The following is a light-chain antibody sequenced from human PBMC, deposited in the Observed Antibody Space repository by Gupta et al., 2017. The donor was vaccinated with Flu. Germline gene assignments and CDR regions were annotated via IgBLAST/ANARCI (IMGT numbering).Light chain of an antibody. CDR1: QSISSN. CDR2: GAS. Sequence: EIVMTQSPAILSVSPGERVTLSCRASQSISSNLAWYQQKPGQSPRLLIYGASTRATGIPARFSGDGYGTEFTLTISSLQTEDFAVYYCQRDNSWAPRTFGQGTKVEIK. V-gene: IGKV3-15*01. CDR3: QRDNSWAPRT. J-gene: IGKJ1*01.